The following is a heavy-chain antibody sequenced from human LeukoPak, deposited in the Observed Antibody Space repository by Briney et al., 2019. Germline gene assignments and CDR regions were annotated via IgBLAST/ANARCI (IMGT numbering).Heavy chain of an antibody. D-gene: IGHD3-22*01. CDR2: INNDGSST. CDR3: ARDRLGDYDNSGYYDN. CDR1: GFTFSSYW. Sequence: GGSLRLSCAASGFTFSSYWMHWVRQAPGKGLVWVSRINNDGSSTNYVDSVKGRFTISRDNAKNSVYLQMNNLRAEDTAVYYCARDRLGDYDNSGYYDNWGQGTLVTVSS. V-gene: IGHV3-74*01. J-gene: IGHJ4*02.